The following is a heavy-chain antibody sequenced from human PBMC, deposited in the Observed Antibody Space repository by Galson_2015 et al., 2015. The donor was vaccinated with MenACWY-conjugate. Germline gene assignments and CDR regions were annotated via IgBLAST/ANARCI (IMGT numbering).Heavy chain of an antibody. Sequence: SCAASGFTFSGYWMHWVRQAPGRGLVWVSLINNDGSATTYADSVKGRFTISRDNAKNTLYPQMNSLRAEDTGVYYCVRPYKSGWAKDGFEIWGQGTMVAVSS. CDR1: GFTFSGYW. CDR3: VRPYKSGWAKDGFEI. CDR2: INNDGSAT. D-gene: IGHD6-19*01. J-gene: IGHJ3*02. V-gene: IGHV3-74*01.